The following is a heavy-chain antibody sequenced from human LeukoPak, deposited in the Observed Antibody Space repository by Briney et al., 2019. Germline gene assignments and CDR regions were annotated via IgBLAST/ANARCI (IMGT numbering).Heavy chain of an antibody. V-gene: IGHV4-34*01. J-gene: IGHJ5*02. CDR3: ARDGEQEDYYDSSGYSRFRFDP. CDR2: INHSGST. CDR1: GGSFSGYY. Sequence: SETLSLTCAVYGGSFSGYYWSWIRQPPGKGLEWIGEINHSGSTNYNPSLKSRVTISVDTSKNQFSLKLSSVTAADTAVYYCARDGEQEDYYDSSGYSRFRFDPWGQGTLVTVSS. D-gene: IGHD3-22*01.